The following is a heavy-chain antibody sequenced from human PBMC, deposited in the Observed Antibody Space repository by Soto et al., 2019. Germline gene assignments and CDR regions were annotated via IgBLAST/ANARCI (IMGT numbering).Heavy chain of an antibody. J-gene: IGHJ4*02. V-gene: IGHV4-61*01. CDR1: GGSVSSGSYY. CDR2: IYYSGST. D-gene: IGHD3-22*01. CDR3: ARVSFEYDSSGYPDY. Sequence: SETLSLTCTVSGGSVSSGSYYWSWIRQPPGKGLEWIGYIYYSGSTNYNPSLKSRVTISVDTSKNQFSLKLSSVTAADTAVYYCARVSFEYDSSGYPDYWGQGTLVTVSS.